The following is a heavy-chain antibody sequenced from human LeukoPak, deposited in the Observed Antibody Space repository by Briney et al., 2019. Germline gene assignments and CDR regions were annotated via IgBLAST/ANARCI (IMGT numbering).Heavy chain of an antibody. CDR2: IYYSGST. CDR1: GGSISSGGYY. Sequence: SETPSLTCTVSGGSISSGGYYWSWIRQHPGKGLEWIGYIYYSGSTYYNPSLKSRVTISVDTSKNQFSLKLSSVTAADTAVYYCARVVYDYVWGSYRPAGPYYFDYWGQGTLVTVSS. D-gene: IGHD3-16*02. V-gene: IGHV4-31*03. J-gene: IGHJ4*02. CDR3: ARVVYDYVWGSYRPAGPYYFDY.